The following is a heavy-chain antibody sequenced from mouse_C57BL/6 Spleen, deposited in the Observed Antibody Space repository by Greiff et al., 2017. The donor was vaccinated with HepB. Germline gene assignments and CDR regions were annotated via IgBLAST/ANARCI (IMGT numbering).Heavy chain of an antibody. D-gene: IGHD2-4*01. CDR3: ARAGGLRRRGMDY. V-gene: IGHV5-12*01. Sequence: EVQGVESGGGLVQPGGSLKLSCAASGFTFSDYYMYWVRQTPEKRLEWVAYISTGGGSTYYPDTVKGRFTISRDNAKNTLYLQMSRLKSEDTAMYYWARAGGLRRRGMDYWGQGTSVTVSS. CDR1: GFTFSDYY. CDR2: ISTGGGST. J-gene: IGHJ4*01.